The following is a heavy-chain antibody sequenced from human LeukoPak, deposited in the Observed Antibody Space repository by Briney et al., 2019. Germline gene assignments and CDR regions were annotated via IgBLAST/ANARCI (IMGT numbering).Heavy chain of an antibody. CDR1: GFTFSNAW. Sequence: GGSLRLSCAASGFTFSNAWMNWVRQAPGKGLEWVSAISGSGGSTYYADSVKGRFTISRDNSKNTLYLQMNSLRAEDTAVYYCAKDRAIDYWGQGTLVTVSS. V-gene: IGHV3-23*01. J-gene: IGHJ4*02. CDR3: AKDRAIDY. CDR2: ISGSGGST.